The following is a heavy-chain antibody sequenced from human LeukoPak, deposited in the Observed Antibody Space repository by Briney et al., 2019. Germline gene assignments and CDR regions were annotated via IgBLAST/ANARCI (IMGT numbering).Heavy chain of an antibody. V-gene: IGHV3-30-3*01. D-gene: IGHD4-23*01. CDR3: ARGTPYAFDI. J-gene: IGHJ3*02. CDR1: GFTFNTYA. CDR2: ISYDGSNK. Sequence: PGGSLRLSCAASGFTFNTYAIHWVRQAPGKGLEWVAVISYDGSNKYYADSVKGRFTISGDNSKNTLYLQMNSLRAEDTAVYYCARGTPYAFDIWGQGTMVTVSS.